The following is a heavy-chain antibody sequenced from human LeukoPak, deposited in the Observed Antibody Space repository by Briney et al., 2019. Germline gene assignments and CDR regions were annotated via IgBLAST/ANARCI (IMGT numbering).Heavy chain of an antibody. CDR3: AKDRAGIDY. Sequence: GGSLRLSCAASGFTFSSYATTWVRQAPGRGLEWVSAVSGSGGSTYYADSVKGRFTISRDNSKNTVSLQLSSLRAEDTAIYYCAKDRAGIDYWGQGTLVTVSS. D-gene: IGHD6-13*01. CDR1: GFTFSSYA. J-gene: IGHJ4*02. V-gene: IGHV3-23*01. CDR2: VSGSGGST.